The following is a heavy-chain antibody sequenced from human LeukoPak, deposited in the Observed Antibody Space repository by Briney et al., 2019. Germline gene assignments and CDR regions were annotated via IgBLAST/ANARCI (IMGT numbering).Heavy chain of an antibody. CDR1: GGSISSYY. V-gene: IGHV4-59*08. J-gene: IGHJ3*02. CDR3: ARLGYYDSSGYPHDAFDI. D-gene: IGHD3-22*01. CDR2: IYYSGST. Sequence: SETLSLTCTVSGGSISSYYWSWIRQPPGKGLEWIGYIYYSGSTNYNPSLKSRVTISVDTSKNQFSLKLSSVTAADTAVYYCARLGYYDSSGYPHDAFDIWGQGTMVTVSS.